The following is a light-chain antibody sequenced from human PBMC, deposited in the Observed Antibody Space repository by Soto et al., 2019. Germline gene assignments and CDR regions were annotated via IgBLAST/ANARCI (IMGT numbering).Light chain of an antibody. CDR1: SSDVGSYNL. CDR2: DVS. Sequence: QSVLTQPASVSGSPGQSITISCTGTSSDVGSYNLVSWYQQHPGKAPKLMIYDVSQWPSGVSNRFSGSKSGYTASLTISGLQAEDEADYYSCSYAESTSGYVFGTGTKVTVL. J-gene: IGLJ1*01. CDR3: CSYAESTSGYV. V-gene: IGLV2-23*02.